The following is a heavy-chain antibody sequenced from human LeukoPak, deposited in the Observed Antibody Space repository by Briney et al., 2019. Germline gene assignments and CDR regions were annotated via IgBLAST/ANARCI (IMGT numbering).Heavy chain of an antibody. CDR3: ARDYYYDSSGYYGNWFDP. D-gene: IGHD3-22*01. J-gene: IGHJ5*02. Sequence: ASVKVSCKASGYTLTYYYLHWVRQAPGQGLEWMGGIIPIFGTANYAQKFQGRVTITADKSTSTAYMELSSLRSEDTAVYYCARDYYYDSSGYYGNWFDPWGQGTLVTVSS. CDR1: GYTLTYYY. V-gene: IGHV1-69*06. CDR2: IIPIFGTA.